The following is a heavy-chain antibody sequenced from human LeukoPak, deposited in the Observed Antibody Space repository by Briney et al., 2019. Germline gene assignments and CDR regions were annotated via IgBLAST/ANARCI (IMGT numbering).Heavy chain of an antibody. Sequence: GRSLRLSCAASGFTFDDYAMHWVRQAPGKGLEWVSYISSSGSTIYYADSVKGRFTISRDNAKNSLYLQMNSLRAEDTAVYYCARGGYSGYDKNFDYWGQGTLVTVSS. CDR2: ISSSGSTI. CDR1: GFTFDDYA. D-gene: IGHD5-12*01. V-gene: IGHV3-48*03. CDR3: ARGGYSGYDKNFDY. J-gene: IGHJ4*02.